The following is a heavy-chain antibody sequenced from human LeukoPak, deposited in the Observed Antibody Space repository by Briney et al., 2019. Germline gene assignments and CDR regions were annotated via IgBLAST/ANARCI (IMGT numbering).Heavy chain of an antibody. Sequence: SETLSLTRTVSGGSISSGDYYWSWIRQPPGKGLEWIGYIYYSGSTYYNPSLKSRVTISVDTSKNQFSLKLSSVTAADTAVYYCAREGGDIVVVPAEARTYYYYGMDVWGQGTTVTVSS. V-gene: IGHV4-30-4*01. CDR2: IYYSGST. D-gene: IGHD2-2*01. CDR1: GGSISSGDYY. J-gene: IGHJ6*02. CDR3: AREGGDIVVVPAEARTYYYYGMDV.